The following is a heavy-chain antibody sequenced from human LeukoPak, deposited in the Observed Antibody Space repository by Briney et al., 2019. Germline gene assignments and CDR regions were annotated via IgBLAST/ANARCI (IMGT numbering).Heavy chain of an antibody. CDR3: ARSPLRRGYCSSTSCNNYYYYGMDV. CDR1: GFTFSSYE. J-gene: IGHJ6*04. Sequence: GGSLRLSCAASGFTFSSYEMNWVRQAPGKGLEWVXYISSSGSTIYYADSVKGRFTISRDNAKNSLYLQMNSLRAEDTAVYYCARSPLRRGYCSSTSCNNYYYYGMDVWGKGTTVTVSS. V-gene: IGHV3-48*03. CDR2: ISSSGSTI. D-gene: IGHD2-2*02.